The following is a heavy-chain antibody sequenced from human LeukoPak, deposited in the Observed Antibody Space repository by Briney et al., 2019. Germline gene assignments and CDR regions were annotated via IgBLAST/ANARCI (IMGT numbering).Heavy chain of an antibody. J-gene: IGHJ5*02. CDR2: IRYNGNNQ. CDR1: GFTLNNYG. CDR3: ARDRWDSSGYYYWFDP. V-gene: IGHV3-30*02. Sequence: GGSLRLSCAASGFTLNNYGMHWVRQAPGKGLEWVAFIRYNGNNQYYADSVKGRFTISRDNSKNTLYLQMNSLRAEDTAVYYCARDRWDSSGYYYWFDPWGQGTLVTVSS. D-gene: IGHD3-22*01.